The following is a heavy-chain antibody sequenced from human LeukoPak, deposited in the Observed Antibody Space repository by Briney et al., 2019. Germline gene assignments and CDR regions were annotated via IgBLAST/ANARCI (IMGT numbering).Heavy chain of an antibody. J-gene: IGHJ6*02. CDR1: GYTFTSYD. V-gene: IGHV1-8*01. CDR3: ARDGYSYGSRPHYYYGMDV. CDR2: MNPNSGNT. D-gene: IGHD5-18*01. Sequence: ASVKVSCKASGYTFTSYDINWVRQATGQGLEWMGWMNPNSGNTGYAQKFQGRVTMTRNTSIGTAYMELSSLRSEDTAVYYCARDGYSYGSRPHYYYGMDVWGQGTTVTVSS.